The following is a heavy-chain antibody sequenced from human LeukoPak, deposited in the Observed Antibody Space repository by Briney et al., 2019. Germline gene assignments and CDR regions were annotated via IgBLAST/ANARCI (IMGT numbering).Heavy chain of an antibody. CDR1: GGSISSYY. J-gene: IGHJ4*02. V-gene: IGHV4-59*01. CDR2: IYYSGSI. CDR3: ARDLHGDYAFDY. Sequence: SETLSLTCTVSGGSISSYYWNWIRQPPGKGLEWIGYIYYSGSINYNPSLKSRVTISVDTSKNQFSLKLSSVTAADTAVYYCARDLHGDYAFDYWGQGTLVTVSS. D-gene: IGHD4-17*01.